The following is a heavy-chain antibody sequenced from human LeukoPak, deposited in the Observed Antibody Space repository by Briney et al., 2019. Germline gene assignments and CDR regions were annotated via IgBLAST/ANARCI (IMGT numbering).Heavy chain of an antibody. D-gene: IGHD1-20*01. CDR3: ARDSLFNWNDGAFDI. V-gene: IGHV3-53*01. CDR1: GFTVSSNY. Sequence: GGSLRLSCAASGFTVSSNYMSWVRQAPGKGLEWVSVIYSGGSTYYADSVKGRFTISRDNSKNTLYLQVNSLRAEDTAVYYCARDSLFNWNDGAFDIWGQGTMVTVSS. CDR2: IYSGGST. J-gene: IGHJ3*02.